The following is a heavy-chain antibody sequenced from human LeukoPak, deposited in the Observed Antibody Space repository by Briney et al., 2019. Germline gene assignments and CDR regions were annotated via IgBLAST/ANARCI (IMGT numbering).Heavy chain of an antibody. CDR3: AREKRGGYYPGY. J-gene: IGHJ4*02. Sequence: PGGSLRLSCAASGFTFSSYAMHWVRQAPGKGLEWAASITYDGSTENYADSVKGRSTISRDNSKNTLYLEMNSLGPEDTAIYYCAREKRGGYYPGYWGQGTLVTVSS. V-gene: IGHV3-30-3*01. CDR2: ITYDGSTE. CDR1: GFTFSSYA. D-gene: IGHD3-3*01.